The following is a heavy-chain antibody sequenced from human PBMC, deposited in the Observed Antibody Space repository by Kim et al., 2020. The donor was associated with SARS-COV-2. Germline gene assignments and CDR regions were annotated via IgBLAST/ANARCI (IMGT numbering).Heavy chain of an antibody. Sequence: SETLSLTCTVSGGSISSGSYYWSWIRQPAGKGLEWIGRIYTSGSTNYNPSLKSRVTISVDTSKNQFSLKLSSVTAADTAVYYCAVGDYGEGNSEYFQHWGQGTLVTVSS. CDR2: IYTSGST. D-gene: IGHD4-17*01. CDR1: GGSISSGSYY. CDR3: AVGDYGEGNSEYFQH. J-gene: IGHJ1*01. V-gene: IGHV4-61*02.